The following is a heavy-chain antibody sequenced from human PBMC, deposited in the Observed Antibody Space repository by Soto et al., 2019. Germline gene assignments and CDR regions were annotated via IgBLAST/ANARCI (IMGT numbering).Heavy chain of an antibody. CDR1: GFTFSAYT. CDR2: ISYDGNNE. J-gene: IGHJ3*02. D-gene: IGHD1-26*01. CDR3: ARDGYSGRSDGFEI. Sequence: QVPLVESGGGVVQPGRSLRLSCAASGFTFSAYTMHWVRQPPGKGLEWVAVISYDGNNERYTDPVKGRFNDSRDNSKSTLYLQMNSLKSEDTAVYYCARDGYSGRSDGFEIWGQGAMVTISS. V-gene: IGHV3-30-3*01.